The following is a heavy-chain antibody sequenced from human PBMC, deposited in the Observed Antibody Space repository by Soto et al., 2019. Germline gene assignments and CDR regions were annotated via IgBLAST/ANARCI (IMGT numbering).Heavy chain of an antibody. CDR1: GYTFTDHG. D-gene: IGHD3-10*01. J-gene: IGHJ4*02. CDR3: AREVEGSYSPADF. Sequence: GASVNVSCKTSGYTFTDHGIDWVRQAPGQGLEWVGWVSSYNGNTNYAYNLKDRVIMTTDASTSTAYMELRGLRSDDTAVYYCAREVEGSYSPADFWGQGTPVTVSS. V-gene: IGHV1-18*01. CDR2: VSSYNGNT.